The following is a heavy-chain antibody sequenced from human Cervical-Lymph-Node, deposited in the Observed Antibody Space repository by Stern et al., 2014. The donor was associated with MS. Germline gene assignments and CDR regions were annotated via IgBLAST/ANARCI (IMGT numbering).Heavy chain of an antibody. CDR3: ARDRGSYSDY. V-gene: IGHV1-2*02. J-gene: IGHJ4*02. CDR1: GYTFTAYF. CDR2: ISPKTGSA. D-gene: IGHD1-26*01. Sequence: VQLVESGAEVERPGASVKVSCKASGYTFTAYFLHGVRQAPGQGPEWMGWISPKTGSATYAQKFQDRVTMTRDTSINTGYMEVSSLRSDDTAVYYCARDRGSYSDYWGQGTLVAVSS.